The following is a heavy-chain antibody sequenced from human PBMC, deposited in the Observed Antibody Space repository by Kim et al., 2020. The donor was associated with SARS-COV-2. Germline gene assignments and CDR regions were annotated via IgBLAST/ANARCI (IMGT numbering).Heavy chain of an antibody. Sequence: GGSLRLSCAASGFTFSSYTMSWVRQAPGKGLEWVSAISGSGGSTYYADSVKGRFTISRDNSKNTLYLQMNSLRAEDTAVYYCAKTPDYYDSSGYYYVNYYFDYWGQGTLVTVSS. D-gene: IGHD3-22*01. J-gene: IGHJ4*02. V-gene: IGHV3-23*01. CDR1: GFTFSSYT. CDR3: AKTPDYYDSSGYYYVNYYFDY. CDR2: ISGSGGST.